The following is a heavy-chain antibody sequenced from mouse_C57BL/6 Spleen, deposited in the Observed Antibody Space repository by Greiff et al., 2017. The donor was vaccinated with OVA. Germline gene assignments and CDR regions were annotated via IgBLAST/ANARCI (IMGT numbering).Heavy chain of an antibody. Sequence: QVQLQQPGAELVRPGSSVKLSCKASGYTFTSYWMDWVKQRPGQGLEWIGNIYPSDSETHYNQKFKDKATVTVDKSSSTAYMQLSSLTSEDSAVYYCARGWERGYYFDYWGQGTTLTVSS. V-gene: IGHV1-61*01. D-gene: IGHD4-1*01. J-gene: IGHJ2*01. CDR2: IYPSDSET. CDR1: GYTFTSYW. CDR3: ARGWERGYYFDY.